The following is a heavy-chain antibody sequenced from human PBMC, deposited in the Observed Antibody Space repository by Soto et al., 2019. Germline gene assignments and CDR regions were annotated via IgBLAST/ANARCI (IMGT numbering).Heavy chain of an antibody. CDR1: GYTFTSYY. CDR2: INPSGGST. V-gene: IGHV1-46*03. CDR3: ARGDIVVVVAAHQETVAANDY. D-gene: IGHD2-15*01. J-gene: IGHJ4*02. Sequence: QVQLVQSGAEVKKPGASVKVSCKASGYTFTSYYMHWVRQSPGQGLEWMGIINPSGGSTSYAQKSQGRVTMTRDTSTSTVYMELSSLRSEDTAVYYCARGDIVVVVAAHQETVAANDYWGQGTLVTVSS.